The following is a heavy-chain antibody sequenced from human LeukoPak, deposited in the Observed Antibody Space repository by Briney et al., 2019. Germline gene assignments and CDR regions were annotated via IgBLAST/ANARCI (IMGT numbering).Heavy chain of an antibody. Sequence: GASVKVSCQASGYTFTSDGISWVRQAPGQGLEWMGWISAYNGNTNYAQKLQGRVTMTTDTSTSTAYMELRSLRSDDTAVYYCALSGSYAPFDYWGQGTLVTVSS. J-gene: IGHJ4*02. V-gene: IGHV1-18*01. CDR1: GYTFTSDG. CDR2: ISAYNGNT. D-gene: IGHD1-26*01. CDR3: ALSGSYAPFDY.